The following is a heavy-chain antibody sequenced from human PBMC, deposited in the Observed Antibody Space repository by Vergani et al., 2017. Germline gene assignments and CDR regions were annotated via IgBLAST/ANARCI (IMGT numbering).Heavy chain of an antibody. J-gene: IGHJ2*01. CDR3: ARAGYSNYHWYFDL. Sequence: EVQLVESGGGLVQPGGSLRLSCAASGFTFSSYWMSWVRQAPGKGLEWVANIKQDGSEKYYVDSVKGRFTISRDNAQNSLYLQMNSLRAEDTAVYYCARAGYSNYHWYFDLWGRGTLVTVSS. V-gene: IGHV3-7*01. D-gene: IGHD4-11*01. CDR1: GFTFSSYW. CDR2: IKQDGSEK.